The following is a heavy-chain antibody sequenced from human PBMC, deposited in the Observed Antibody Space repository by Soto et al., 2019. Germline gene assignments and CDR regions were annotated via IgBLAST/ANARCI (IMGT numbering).Heavy chain of an antibody. Sequence: SVKVSCKASGSTFSSYTISWVRQAPGQGLEWMGRIIPILGIANYAQKFQGRVTITADKSTSTAYMELSSLRSEDTAVYYCAREGLTTVTAIDYWGQGTLVTVSS. CDR1: GSTFSSYT. CDR3: AREGLTTVTAIDY. V-gene: IGHV1-69*04. D-gene: IGHD4-17*01. CDR2: IIPILGIA. J-gene: IGHJ4*02.